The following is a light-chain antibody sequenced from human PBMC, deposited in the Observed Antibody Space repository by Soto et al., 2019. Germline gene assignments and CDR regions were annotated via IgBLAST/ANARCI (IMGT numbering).Light chain of an antibody. CDR2: GAS. J-gene: IGKJ1*01. V-gene: IGKV3-11*01. Sequence: EVVLTQSPATLSLSPGERATLSCRASENVRTFVDWYQQKPGQAPRLLIYGASNRATGIPDRFSGSGYETDFTLTIHELEPEDFAVYYCQQHSHWPPWTFRQGTRVEIQ. CDR3: QQHSHWPPWT. CDR1: ENVRTF.